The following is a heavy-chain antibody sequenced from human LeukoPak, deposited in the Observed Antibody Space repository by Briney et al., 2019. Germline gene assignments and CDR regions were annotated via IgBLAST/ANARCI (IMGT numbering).Heavy chain of an antibody. V-gene: IGHV3-7*01. Sequence: GGSLRLSCAASGFTFSSQAMSWVRQAPGKGLEWVANMNQDGSEKNYVESVKGRFTISRDNTKNSLYLQMNSLRVEDTAVYYCARNAFDIWGQGTMVTVSS. CDR1: GFTFSSQA. CDR2: MNQDGSEK. J-gene: IGHJ3*02. CDR3: ARNAFDI.